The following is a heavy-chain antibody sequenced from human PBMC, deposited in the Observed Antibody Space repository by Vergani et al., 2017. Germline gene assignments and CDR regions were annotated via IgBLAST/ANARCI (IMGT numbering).Heavy chain of an antibody. D-gene: IGHD2/OR15-2a*01. V-gene: IGHV3-21*01. J-gene: IGHJ6*02. CDR3: ARDHEDNIRVHYYGMDG. CDR1: GFTFSSYS. CDR2: ISSSSSYI. Sequence: EVQLVESGGGLVKPGGSLRLSCAASGFTFSSYSMNWVRQAPGKGLEWVSSISSSSSYIYYADSVKGRFTISRDNAKNSLYLQMNSLRAEDTAVYYCARDHEDNIRVHYYGMDGWGQGTTVTVSS.